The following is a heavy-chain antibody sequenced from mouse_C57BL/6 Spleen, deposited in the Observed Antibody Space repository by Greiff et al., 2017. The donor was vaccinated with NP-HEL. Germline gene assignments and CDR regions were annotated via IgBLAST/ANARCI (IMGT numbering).Heavy chain of an antibody. D-gene: IGHD1-1*01. CDR3: ARRDGSSYGAMDY. V-gene: IGHV1-80*01. J-gene: IGHJ4*01. CDR2: IYPGDGDT. Sequence: QVHVKQSGAELVKPGASVKISCKASGYAFSSYWMNWVKQRPGKGLEWIGQIYPGDGDTNYNGKFKGKGTLTADKSSSTAYMQLSSLTSEDSAVYVGARRDGSSYGAMDYWGQGTSVTVSS. CDR1: GYAFSSYW.